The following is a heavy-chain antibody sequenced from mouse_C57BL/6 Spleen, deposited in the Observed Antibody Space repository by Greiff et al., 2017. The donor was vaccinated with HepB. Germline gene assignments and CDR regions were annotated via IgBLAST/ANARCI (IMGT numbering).Heavy chain of an antibody. CDR2: IYPGDGDT. J-gene: IGHJ2*01. CDR1: GYAFSSSW. CDR3: ASYYYGSGGY. V-gene: IGHV1-82*01. Sequence: VQLQQSGPELVKPGASVKISCKASGYAFSSSWMNWVKQRPGKGLEWIGRIYPGDGDTNYNGKFKGKATLTADKSSSTAYMQLSSLTSEDSAVYFCASYYYGSGGYWGQGTTLTVSS. D-gene: IGHD1-1*01.